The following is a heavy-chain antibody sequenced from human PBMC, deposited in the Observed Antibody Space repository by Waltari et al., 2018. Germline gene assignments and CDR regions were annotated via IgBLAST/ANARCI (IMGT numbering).Heavy chain of an antibody. V-gene: IGHV1-69*05. CDR2: ISPNCGTA. J-gene: IGHJ4*02. Sequence: QVQLVQSGAEVKKPGSSVKVSCKASGGTFSSYAISWVRQAPGQGLEWMGGISPNCGTANDAQKFQGRVTITTDESTSTAYMELSSLRSEDTAVYYCARGGSVVDYGDLSFDYWGQGTLVTVSS. CDR3: ARGGSVVDYGDLSFDY. D-gene: IGHD4-17*01. CDR1: GGTFSSYA.